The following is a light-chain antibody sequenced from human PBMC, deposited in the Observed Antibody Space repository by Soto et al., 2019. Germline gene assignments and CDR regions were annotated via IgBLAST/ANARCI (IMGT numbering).Light chain of an antibody. CDR1: SGHSSYA. CDR2: VNSDGSH. Sequence: QTVVTQSPSASASLGASVKLTCTLSSGHSSYAIAWHQQQPEKGPRYLMTVNSDGSHSKGDGVPDRFSGSSSGAERYLTIYSLQSEDEADFYCQTWAAGIGWVFGGGTKVTVL. J-gene: IGLJ3*02. V-gene: IGLV4-69*01. CDR3: QTWAAGIGWV.